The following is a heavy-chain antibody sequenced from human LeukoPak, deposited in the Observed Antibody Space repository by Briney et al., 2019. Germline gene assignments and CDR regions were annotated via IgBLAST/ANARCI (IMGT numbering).Heavy chain of an antibody. J-gene: IGHJ4*02. Sequence: GGSLRLSRAASGFTFSSYGMHWVRQAPGKGLEWVAVIWYDGSNKYYADSVKGRFTISRDNSKNTLYLQMNSLRAEDTAVYYCAVRGADFDYWGQGTLVTVSS. V-gene: IGHV3-33*01. CDR3: AVRGADFDY. CDR1: GFTFSSYG. CDR2: IWYDGSNK. D-gene: IGHD3-10*01.